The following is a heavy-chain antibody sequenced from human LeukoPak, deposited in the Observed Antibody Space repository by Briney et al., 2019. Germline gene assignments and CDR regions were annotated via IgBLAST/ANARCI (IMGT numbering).Heavy chain of an antibody. Sequence: ASVKVSCKASGGTFSSYAISWVRQAPGQGLEWMGGIIPIFGTANYAQKFQGRVTIAADESTNTVYVELSRLRSEDTAVFYCARGNPPDYWGQGTLVTVSS. CDR3: ARGNPPDY. CDR2: IIPIFGTA. V-gene: IGHV1-69*13. D-gene: IGHD1-14*01. CDR1: GGTFSSYA. J-gene: IGHJ4*02.